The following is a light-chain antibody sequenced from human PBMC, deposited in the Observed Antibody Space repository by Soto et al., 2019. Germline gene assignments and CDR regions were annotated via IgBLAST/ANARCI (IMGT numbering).Light chain of an antibody. Sequence: EIVLTQSPGTLALSPGERATLSCRASQSVSSSYLAWYQQKPGQAPRLLIYGASSSATGIPDRFSGSVSGTDFTLTISRLEPEDLAVYYCQQYGSSPITFGQGTRLEIK. CDR2: GAS. J-gene: IGKJ5*01. CDR1: QSVSSSY. CDR3: QQYGSSPIT. V-gene: IGKV3-20*01.